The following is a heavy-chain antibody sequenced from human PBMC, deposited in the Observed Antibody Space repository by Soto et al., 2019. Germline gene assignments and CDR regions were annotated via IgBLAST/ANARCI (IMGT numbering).Heavy chain of an antibody. J-gene: IGHJ4*01. V-gene: IGHV3-33*01. CDR3: ARDTDGHPVSLSGFDY. Sequence: QVQLVESGGGVVQPGRSLRLSCAASGFTFSSYGMHWVRQAPGKGLEWVAVIWYDGSNKYYADSVKGRFTISRDNSKNTLYLQMNSLRAEDTAVYYCARDTDGHPVSLSGFDYWGHGTLVTVSS. CDR2: IWYDGSNK. D-gene: IGHD3-16*02. CDR1: GFTFSSYG.